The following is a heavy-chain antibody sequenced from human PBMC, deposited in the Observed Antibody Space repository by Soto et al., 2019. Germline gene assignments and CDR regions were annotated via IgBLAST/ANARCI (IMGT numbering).Heavy chain of an antibody. D-gene: IGHD4-4*01. J-gene: IGHJ6*03. V-gene: IGHV3-30*18. CDR1: GFTFSNYG. CDR3: AKDWRRYSTGYYYYYMDV. CDR2: ISYDGSDT. Sequence: PGGSLRLSCAASGFTFSNYGMHWVRQAPGKGLEWVAVISYDGSDTYYADSVKGRFTISRDNSNNTLYLQVNSLRADDTAVYYCAKDWRRYSTGYYYYYMDVWGKGTRVTVSS.